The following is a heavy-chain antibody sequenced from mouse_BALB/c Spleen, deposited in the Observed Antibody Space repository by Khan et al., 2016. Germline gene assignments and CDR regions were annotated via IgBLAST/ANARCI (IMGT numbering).Heavy chain of an antibody. CDR3: ASDLLWYAMDY. CDR2: IDPYNGGT. V-gene: IGHV1S135*01. J-gene: IGHJ4*01. Sequence: VQLQQSGPELVKPGASVKVSCKASGYAFTSYNMYWVKQSHGKSLEWIGYIDPYNGGTNYNQKFMGKATLTVDKSSSTAFMHLNSLTSEDSAVYYCASDLLWYAMDYWGQGTSVTVSS. D-gene: IGHD2-1*01. CDR1: GYAFTSYN.